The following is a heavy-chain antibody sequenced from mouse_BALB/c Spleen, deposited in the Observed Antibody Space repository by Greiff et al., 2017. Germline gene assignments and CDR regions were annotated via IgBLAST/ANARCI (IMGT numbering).Heavy chain of an antibody. J-gene: IGHJ1*01. CDR3: ASPFYYGSSYEYFDV. D-gene: IGHD1-1*01. CDR2: INSNGGST. CDR1: GFTFSSYY. V-gene: IGHV5-6-2*01. Sequence: EVQLVESGGGLVKLGGSLKLSCAASGFTFSSYYMSWVRQTPEKRLELVAAINSNGGSTYYPDTVKGRFTISRDNAKNTLYLQMSSLKSEDTALYYCASPFYYGSSYEYFDVWGAGTTVTVSS.